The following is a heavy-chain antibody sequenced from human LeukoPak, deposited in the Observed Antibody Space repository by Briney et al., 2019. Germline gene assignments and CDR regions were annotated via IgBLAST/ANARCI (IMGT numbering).Heavy chain of an antibody. V-gene: IGHV3-30*02. CDR1: GFTFSSYG. Sequence: GGSLRLSCGASGFTFSSYGMHWLRQAPGKGLEWVAFIRYDGSEKDYADSVKGRFTISRDNSKNTVHLQMNSLRAEDTAVYYCAKGYNYGTDYWGQGTLVTVSS. CDR2: IRYDGSEK. D-gene: IGHD5-18*01. J-gene: IGHJ4*02. CDR3: AKGYNYGTDY.